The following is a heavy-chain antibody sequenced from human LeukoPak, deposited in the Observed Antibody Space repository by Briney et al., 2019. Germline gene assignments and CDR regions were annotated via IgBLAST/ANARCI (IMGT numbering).Heavy chain of an antibody. CDR3: ARGLNDSWTGENY. V-gene: IGHV4-59*12. Sequence: PSETLSLTCTVSDDSITMYYWTWIRQPPGKGLEWIGYIYYSGSTNYNPSLKSRVTISVDTSKSQFSLKVRYVTAADTAVYYCARGLNDSWTGENYWGQGTLVTVSS. CDR1: DDSITMYY. CDR2: IYYSGST. D-gene: IGHD3-3*01. J-gene: IGHJ4*02.